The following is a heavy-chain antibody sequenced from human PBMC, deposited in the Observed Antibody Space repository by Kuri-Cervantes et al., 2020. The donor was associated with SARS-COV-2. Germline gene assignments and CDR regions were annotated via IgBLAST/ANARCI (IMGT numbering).Heavy chain of an antibody. D-gene: IGHD5-24*01. CDR1: GCPFSKFT. CDR3: ARNLGAGDGYNRGFDY. J-gene: IGHJ4*02. V-gene: IGHV1-69*13. CDR2: IIPMFGVI. Sequence: SVKVSCKASGCPFSKFTINWVRQAPGQGLEWMGGIIPMFGVISYAQKFQGRVTITADESTSTSYMELGSLRSDDTAVYYCARNLGAGDGYNRGFDYWGQGTLVTVSS.